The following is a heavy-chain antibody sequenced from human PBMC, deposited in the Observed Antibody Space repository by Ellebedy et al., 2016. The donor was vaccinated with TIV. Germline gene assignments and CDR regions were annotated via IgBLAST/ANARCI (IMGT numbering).Heavy chain of an antibody. CDR2: ISYSGST. Sequence: MPSETLSLTCTVSGGSISPYYWSWIRKPPGKGLEWIGYISYSGSTNYNPSLKSRVTIPVDTSKNQFSLKLSSVTAADTAVYYCARRGSGWYALDYWGQGTLVTVSS. V-gene: IGHV4-59*08. CDR1: GGSISPYY. D-gene: IGHD6-19*01. CDR3: ARRGSGWYALDY. J-gene: IGHJ4*02.